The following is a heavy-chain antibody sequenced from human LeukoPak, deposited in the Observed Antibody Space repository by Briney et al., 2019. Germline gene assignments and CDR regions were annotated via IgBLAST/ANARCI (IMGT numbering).Heavy chain of an antibody. D-gene: IGHD6-13*01. CDR2: IKSKTDGGTT. CDR3: TTVAEHYSSSWYVVY. Sequence: SWVRQAPGKGLEWVGRIKSKTDGGTTDYAAPVKGRFTISRDDSKNMLYLQMNSLKTEDTAVYYCTTVAEHYSSSWYVVYWGQGTLVTVSS. V-gene: IGHV3-15*01. J-gene: IGHJ4*02.